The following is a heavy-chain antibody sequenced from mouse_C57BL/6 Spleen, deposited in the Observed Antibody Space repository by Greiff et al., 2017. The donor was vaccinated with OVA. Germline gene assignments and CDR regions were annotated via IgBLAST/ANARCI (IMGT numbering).Heavy chain of an antibody. CDR1: GYTFTTYP. V-gene: IGHV1-47*01. Sequence: VKLVESGAELVKPGASVKMSCKASGYTFTTYPIEWMKQNHGKSLEWIGNFHPYNDDTKYNEKFKGKATLTVEKSSSTVYLELSRLTSDDSAVYYCARGGLYGYDEGFAYWGQGTLVTVSA. D-gene: IGHD2-2*01. CDR3: ARGGLYGYDEGFAY. J-gene: IGHJ3*01. CDR2: FHPYNDDT.